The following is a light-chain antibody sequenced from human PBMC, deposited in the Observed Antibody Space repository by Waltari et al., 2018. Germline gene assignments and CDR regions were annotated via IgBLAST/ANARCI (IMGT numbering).Light chain of an antibody. CDR1: QSVSNNY. V-gene: IGKV3-20*01. J-gene: IGKJ2*01. Sequence: DIVMTQSPDSLAVSLGESATINCKSSQSVSNNYLAWYQQKPGQAPRLLIFGASSRATGIPDRFSGSASGTDFTLTISRLEPEDFAVYYCQQYSTSPRYTFGQGTKLEIK. CDR2: GAS. CDR3: QQYSTSPRYT.